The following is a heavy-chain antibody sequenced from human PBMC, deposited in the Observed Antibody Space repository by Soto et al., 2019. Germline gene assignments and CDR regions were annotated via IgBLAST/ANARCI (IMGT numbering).Heavy chain of an antibody. CDR2: INPNSGGT. CDR1: GYIFIDYY. CDR3: ARDLGHSSGYWFDP. D-gene: IGHD3-22*01. Sequence: ASVKVSCKASGYIFIDYYINWVRQAPGQGLEWMGWINPNSGGTKYAQQFQGRVTMTRDTSISTAYMELSRLRSDDTAVYYCARDLGHSSGYWFDPWGQGTLVTVSS. V-gene: IGHV1-2*02. J-gene: IGHJ5*02.